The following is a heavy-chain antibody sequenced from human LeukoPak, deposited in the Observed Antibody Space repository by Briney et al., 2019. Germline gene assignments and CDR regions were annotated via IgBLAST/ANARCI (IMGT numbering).Heavy chain of an antibody. V-gene: IGHV1-18*01. CDR2: ISAYNGNT. CDR1: GYTFTSYG. D-gene: IGHD1-20*01. CDR3: ASANPSITGTTWYYFDY. Sequence: ASVKVSCKASGYTFTSYGISWVRQAPGQGLEWMGWISAYNGNTNYAQKLQGRVTMTTDTSTSTAYMELRSLRSDDTAVYYCASANPSITGTTWYYFDYWGQGTLVTVSS. J-gene: IGHJ4*02.